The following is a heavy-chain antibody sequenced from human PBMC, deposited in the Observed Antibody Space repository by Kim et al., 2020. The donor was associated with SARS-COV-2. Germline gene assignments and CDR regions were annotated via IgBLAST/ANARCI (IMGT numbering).Heavy chain of an antibody. D-gene: IGHD4-17*01. J-gene: IGHJ6*01. CDR3: AKARGPSTEDYYGMDV. CDR1: GFPFGEFA. Sequence: GGSLRLSCVASGFPFGEFAMHWVRQAPGKGLEWVASISYGGSRQNYADSVKGRFTISRDNSKKTLYLQMNSLRPEDTAVFHCAKARGPSTEDYYGMDVWG. CDR2: ISYGGSRQ. V-gene: IGHV3-30*18.